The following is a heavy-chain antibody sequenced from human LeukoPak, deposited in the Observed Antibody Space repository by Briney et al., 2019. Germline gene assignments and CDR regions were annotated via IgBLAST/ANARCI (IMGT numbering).Heavy chain of an antibody. CDR2: IIPIFGTA. V-gene: IGHV1-69*01. CDR3: ARKKTYYYDSSPFDY. D-gene: IGHD3-22*01. Sequence: SVKVSCKASGGTFSSYAISWVRQARGQGLEWMEGIIPIFGTANYAQKFQGRVTITADESTSTAYMEQSSLRSEDTAVYYCARKKTYYYDSSPFDYWGQGTLVTVSS. CDR1: GGTFSSYA. J-gene: IGHJ4*02.